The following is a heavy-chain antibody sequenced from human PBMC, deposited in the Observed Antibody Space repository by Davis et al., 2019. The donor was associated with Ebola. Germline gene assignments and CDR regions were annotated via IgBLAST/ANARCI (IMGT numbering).Heavy chain of an antibody. J-gene: IGHJ4*02. CDR2: ISSSSSTI. CDR3: AKGSSSSWFYFDY. Sequence: GESLKISCAASGFTFSSYSMNWVRQAPGKGLEWVSYISSSSSTIYYADSVKGRFTISRDNAKNSLYLQMNSLRAEDTAVYYCAKGSSSSWFYFDYWGQGTLVTVSS. V-gene: IGHV3-48*01. D-gene: IGHD6-13*01. CDR1: GFTFSSYS.